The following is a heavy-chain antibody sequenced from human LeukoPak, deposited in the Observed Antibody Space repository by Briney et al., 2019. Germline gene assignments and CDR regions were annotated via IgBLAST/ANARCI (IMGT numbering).Heavy chain of an antibody. D-gene: IGHD3-22*01. Sequence: GGSLRLSCAASGFTFSSYSMNWVRQAPGKGLEWVSSISSSSSYIYYADSVKGRFTISRDNAKNSLYLQMNSLRAEDTAVYYCAREGRYYDSSGYYREDYWGQGTLVTVSS. CDR3: AREGRYYDSSGYYREDY. CDR2: ISSSSSYI. V-gene: IGHV3-21*01. CDR1: GFTFSSYS. J-gene: IGHJ4*02.